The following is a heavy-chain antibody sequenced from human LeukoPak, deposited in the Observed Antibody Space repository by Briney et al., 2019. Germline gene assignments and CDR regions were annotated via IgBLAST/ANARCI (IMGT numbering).Heavy chain of an antibody. CDR2: SKSKTDGGTT. D-gene: IGHD2-15*01. CDR3: ATDGYCSGGSCYSDDN. J-gene: IGHJ4*02. CDR1: GFTFSNCW. Sequence: GGSLRLSCAASGFTFSNCWVNWVRQAPGKGLEWVGRSKSKTDGGTTDYGAPVKGRFSISRDDSKNTLYLQMNSLKTEDTAVYYCATDGYCSGGSCYSDDNCGQGTLVTVSS. V-gene: IGHV3-15*01.